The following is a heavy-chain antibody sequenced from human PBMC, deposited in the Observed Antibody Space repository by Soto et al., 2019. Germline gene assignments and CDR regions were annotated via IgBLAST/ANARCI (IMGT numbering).Heavy chain of an antibody. V-gene: IGHV1-3*01. CDR3: ARDLGGWPDD. CDR1: GYTFTSYA. J-gene: IGHJ4*02. CDR2: INAGNGNT. D-gene: IGHD6-19*01. Sequence: ASVKVSCKASGYTFTSYAIHWVRQAPGQRLEWMGWINAGNGNTKYSQKFQDRVTITRNTSASTAYMELSSLRSEDTAVEYCARDLGGWPDDWGQGTLVNVSS.